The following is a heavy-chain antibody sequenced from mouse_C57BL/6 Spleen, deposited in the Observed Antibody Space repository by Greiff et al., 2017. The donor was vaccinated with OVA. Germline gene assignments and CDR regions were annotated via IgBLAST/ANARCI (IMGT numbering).Heavy chain of an antibody. J-gene: IGHJ2*01. CDR3: ARRESSNFDYFDY. CDR1: GYTFTSYW. CDR2: IDPSGSYP. V-gene: IGHV1-69*01. D-gene: IGHD2-5*01. Sequence: QVQLQQPGAELVMPGASVKLSCKASGYTFTSYWMHWVKQRPGQGLEWIGEIDPSGSYPYYNQKFKGKSTLTADKSSSTAYMELRSLTSEDSAVYYCARRESSNFDYFDYWGTGTTLTVSS.